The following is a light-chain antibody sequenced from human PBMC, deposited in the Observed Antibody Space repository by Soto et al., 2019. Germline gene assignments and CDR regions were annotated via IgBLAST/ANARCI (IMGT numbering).Light chain of an antibody. V-gene: IGKV1-5*01. J-gene: IGKJ1*01. CDR2: DAS. CDR1: QSISSL. CDR3: QQYDSWWT. Sequence: DIQMTQSPSTLSASVGDRVTITCRASQSISSLLAWYQQKAGKAPTLLIYDASDLESGVPSRFSGSGSGTEFTLTINSLQPDDFATYYCQQYDSWWTFGQGTKVEIK.